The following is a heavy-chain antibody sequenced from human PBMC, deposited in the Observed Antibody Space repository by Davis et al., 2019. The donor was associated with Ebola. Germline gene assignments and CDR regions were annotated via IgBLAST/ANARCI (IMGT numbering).Heavy chain of an antibody. V-gene: IGHV3-23*01. CDR2: ISGSGGST. CDR3: TLTTVTHPDY. J-gene: IGHJ4*02. Sequence: GGSLRLSCAASGFTFSNYAMSWVRQAPGKGLEWVSAISGSGGSTYYADSVKGRFTISRDNSKNTLYLQMNSLKTEDTAVYYCTLTTVTHPDYWGQGTLVTVSS. CDR1: GFTFSNYA. D-gene: IGHD4-11*01.